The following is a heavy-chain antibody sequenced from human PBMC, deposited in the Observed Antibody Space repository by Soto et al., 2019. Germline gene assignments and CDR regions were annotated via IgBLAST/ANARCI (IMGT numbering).Heavy chain of an antibody. Sequence: QVQLVQSGAEVKKPGSSVKVSCKASGGTFSSYTISWVPQAPGQGLEWMGRIIPILGIANYAQKFQGRVTITADKSTSTAYMELSSLRSEDTAVYYCARGRTDYGGNSPFQHWGQGTLVTVSS. CDR1: GGTFSSYT. V-gene: IGHV1-69*02. CDR2: IIPILGIA. CDR3: ARGRTDYGGNSPFQH. J-gene: IGHJ1*01. D-gene: IGHD4-17*01.